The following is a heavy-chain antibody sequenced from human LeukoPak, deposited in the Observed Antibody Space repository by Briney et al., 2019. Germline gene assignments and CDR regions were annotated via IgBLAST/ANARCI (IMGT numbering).Heavy chain of an antibody. V-gene: IGHV3-11*01. CDR3: ARGAVTASPGLDAFDV. CDR1: GFSFPDYY. J-gene: IGHJ3*01. Sequence: PGGSLRPSCAASGFSFPDYYMSWIRQAPGKGLEWISYIGSSSSSTFYADSVRGRFTISRDNARNSLVLQMNSLRLDDTAVYYCARGAVTASPGLDAFDVWGQGTVVTVSS. D-gene: IGHD2-21*02. CDR2: IGSSSSST.